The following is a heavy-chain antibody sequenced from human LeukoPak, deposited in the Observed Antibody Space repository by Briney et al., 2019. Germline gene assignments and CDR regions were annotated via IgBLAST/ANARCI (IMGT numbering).Heavy chain of an antibody. CDR2: ISSSSSYI. CDR3: ASDPNYYDSSGYYSPAFDI. V-gene: IGHV3-21*01. Sequence: GGSLRLSCAASGFTFSSYSMNWVRQAPGKGLEWVSSISSSSSYIYYADSVKGRFTISRDNAKNSLYLQMNSLRAEDTAVYYCASDPNYYDSSGYYSPAFDIWDQGTMVTVSS. J-gene: IGHJ3*02. D-gene: IGHD3-22*01. CDR1: GFTFSSYS.